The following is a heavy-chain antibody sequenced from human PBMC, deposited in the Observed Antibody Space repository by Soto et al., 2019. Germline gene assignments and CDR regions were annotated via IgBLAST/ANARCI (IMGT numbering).Heavy chain of an antibody. CDR2: IYWNDDK. CDR3: AYFSGLRYFDWCPGY. D-gene: IGHD3-9*01. J-gene: IGHJ4*02. CDR1: GFSLSTSGVG. Sequence: GSGPTLVNPTQTLTLTCTFSGFSLSTSGVGVGWIRQPPGKALEWLALIYWNDDKRYSPSLKSRLTITRDTSKNQVVLTMTNMDPVDTATYYCAYFSGLRYFDWCPGYWGQGTLVTVSS. V-gene: IGHV2-5*01.